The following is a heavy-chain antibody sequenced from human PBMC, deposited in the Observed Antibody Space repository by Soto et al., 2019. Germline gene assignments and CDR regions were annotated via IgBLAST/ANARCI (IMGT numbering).Heavy chain of an antibody. V-gene: IGHV3-73*01. J-gene: IGHJ3*02. CDR1: GFTFSGSA. Sequence: GGSLRLSCAASGFTFSGSAMHWVRQASGKGLEWVGGIRSRANSYATAYDASVKGRFTISRDDSKNTAYLQMNSLKTEDTAVYYCTTPYYYDSSGYYDAFDIWGQGTMVTVSS. D-gene: IGHD3-22*01. CDR2: IRSRANSYAT. CDR3: TTPYYYDSSGYYDAFDI.